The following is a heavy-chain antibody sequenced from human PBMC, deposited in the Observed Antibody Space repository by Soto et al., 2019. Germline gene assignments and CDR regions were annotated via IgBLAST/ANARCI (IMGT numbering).Heavy chain of an antibody. CDR1: GYTYTSYG. D-gene: IGHD3-3*01. V-gene: IGHV1-18*01. Sequence: ASVKVSCKASGYTYTSYGISWVRQAPGQGLEWMGWISAYNGNTNYAQKLQGRVTMTTDTSTSTAYMELRSLRSDGTAVYYCASSSDDFWSGYSNPDAFDIWGQGTMVTVSS. CDR2: ISAYNGNT. J-gene: IGHJ3*02. CDR3: ASSSDDFWSGYSNPDAFDI.